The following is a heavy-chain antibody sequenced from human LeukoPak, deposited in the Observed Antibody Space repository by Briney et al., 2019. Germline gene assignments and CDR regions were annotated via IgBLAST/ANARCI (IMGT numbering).Heavy chain of an antibody. J-gene: IGHJ4*02. CDR3: AKHLVDGYSYFDY. CDR2: ISGSGGST. D-gene: IGHD5-24*01. V-gene: IGHV3-23*01. Sequence: GGSLRLSCAASGFTFSSYAMSCVRQAPGKGLEWVSVISGSGGSTYYADSVKGRFTISRDNSKNTLYLQMNSLRAEDTAVYYCAKHLVDGYSYFDYWGQGTLVTVSS. CDR1: GFTFSSYA.